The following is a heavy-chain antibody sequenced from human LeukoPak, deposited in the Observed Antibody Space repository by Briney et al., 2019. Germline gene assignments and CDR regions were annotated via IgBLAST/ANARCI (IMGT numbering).Heavy chain of an antibody. V-gene: IGHV1-2*02. CDR3: ARDDFWSGYPFDY. CDR1: GYTFTGYY. D-gene: IGHD3-3*01. J-gene: IGHJ4*02. Sequence: ASVKVSCKASGYTFTGYYMHWVRQAPGQGLEWMGWINPNSGGTNHAQKFQGRVTMTRDTSISTAYMELSRLRSDDTAVYYCARDDFWSGYPFDYWGQGTLVTVSS. CDR2: INPNSGGT.